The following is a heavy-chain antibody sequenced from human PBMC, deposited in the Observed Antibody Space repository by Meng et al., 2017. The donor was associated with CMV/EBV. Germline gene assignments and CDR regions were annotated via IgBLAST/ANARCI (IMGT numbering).Heavy chain of an antibody. J-gene: IGHJ6*02. D-gene: IGHD2-2*01. CDR2: ISGSGGST. CDR1: GFTFSSYA. CDR3: AKGDRYCSSTSCYAHGMGV. Sequence: GGSLRLSCAASGFTFSSYAMSWVRQAPGKGLEWVSAISGSGGSTYYADSVKGRFTISRDNSKNTLYLQMNSLRAEDTAVYYCAKGDRYCSSTSCYAHGMGVWGQGTTVTVSS. V-gene: IGHV3-23*01.